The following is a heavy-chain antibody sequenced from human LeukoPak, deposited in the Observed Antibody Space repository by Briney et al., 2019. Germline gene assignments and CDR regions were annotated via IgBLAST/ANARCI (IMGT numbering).Heavy chain of an antibody. Sequence: SVTVSFKASGGTFSSYAISWVRQAPGQGLEWMGRIIPILGLANYAQKFQGIVTITADKSTGTAYMELSSLRSEDTAVYYCARGLKTVTAPGTFDIWGQGTMVSVSS. CDR2: IIPILGLA. CDR1: GGTFSSYA. D-gene: IGHD4-17*01. V-gene: IGHV1-69*04. J-gene: IGHJ3*02. CDR3: ARGLKTVTAPGTFDI.